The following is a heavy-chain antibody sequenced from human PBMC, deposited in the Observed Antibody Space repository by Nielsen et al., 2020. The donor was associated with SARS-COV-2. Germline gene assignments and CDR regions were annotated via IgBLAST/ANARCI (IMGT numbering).Heavy chain of an antibody. Sequence: ASVKVSCKASGYTFTSYDINWVRQATGQGLEWMGWMNPNSGNTGYAQKFQGRVTMTRNTSISTAYMELSSLRSEDTAVYYCARMGKNNWKDIHYYMDVWGKGTTVTVSS. D-gene: IGHD1-20*01. CDR1: GYTFTSYD. J-gene: IGHJ6*03. CDR3: ARMGKNNWKDIHYYMDV. CDR2: MNPNSGNT. V-gene: IGHV1-8*01.